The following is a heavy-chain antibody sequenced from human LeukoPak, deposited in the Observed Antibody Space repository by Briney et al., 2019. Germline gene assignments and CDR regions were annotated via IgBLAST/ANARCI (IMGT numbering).Heavy chain of an antibody. V-gene: IGHV4-34*01. CDR1: GVAFSNYY. CDR3: TRAVAGHPD. D-gene: IGHD6-19*01. J-gene: IGHJ4*02. Sequence: PSETLSLTCAVSGVAFSNYYWSWVRQSPRKGLGWIGEINHSGYTNYNPSLKSRVTMSIDTSKNQFSLMLTSVTAADTAVYYCTRAVAGHPDWGQGTLVTVSS. CDR2: INHSGYT.